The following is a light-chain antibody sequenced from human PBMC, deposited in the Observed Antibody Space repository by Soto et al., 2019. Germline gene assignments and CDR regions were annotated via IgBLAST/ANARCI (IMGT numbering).Light chain of an antibody. Sequence: EILLTQSPCTLSLSPGQRATLSCRASQSVSSGNLAWYQQKPGQAPSLLIYAASNRATGIPERFSGSGSGTDFTLTISRLEPEDFEVYYCQQSGSYPPTFGQGTKVDIK. CDR2: AAS. CDR1: QSVSSGN. V-gene: IGKV3-20*01. J-gene: IGKJ1*01. CDR3: QQSGSYPPT.